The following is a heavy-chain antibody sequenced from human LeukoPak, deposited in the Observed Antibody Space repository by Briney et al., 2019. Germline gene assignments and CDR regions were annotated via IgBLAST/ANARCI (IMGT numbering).Heavy chain of an antibody. Sequence: PSETLSLTCTVSGGSIGSYYWSWIRQPPGKGLEWIGYIYYSGSTNYNPSLKSRVIISVDTSKNQFSLKLSSVTAADTAVYYCARLAVGDQDYWGQGTLVTVSS. D-gene: IGHD4-17*01. CDR2: IYYSGST. J-gene: IGHJ4*02. V-gene: IGHV4-59*01. CDR1: GGSIGSYY. CDR3: ARLAVGDQDY.